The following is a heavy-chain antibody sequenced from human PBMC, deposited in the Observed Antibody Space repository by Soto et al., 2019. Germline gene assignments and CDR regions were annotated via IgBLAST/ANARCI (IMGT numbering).Heavy chain of an antibody. D-gene: IGHD5-12*01. CDR3: ARDPTRDGFDAFDI. V-gene: IGHV1-69*13. CDR2: IIPIFGTA. J-gene: IGHJ3*02. CDR1: GGTFSSYA. Sequence: SVKVSCKASGGTFSSYAISWVRQAPGQGLEWMGGIIPIFGTANYAQKYQGRVTITADESTSTAYMELSSLRSEDTAVFYCARDPTRDGFDAFDIWGQGTMVTVSS.